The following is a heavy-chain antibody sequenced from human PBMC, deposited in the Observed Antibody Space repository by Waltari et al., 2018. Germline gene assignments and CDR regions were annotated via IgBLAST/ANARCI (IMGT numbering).Heavy chain of an antibody. CDR2: IWGYNGHT. CDR3: ARDDVDSSNFGGF. D-gene: IGHD6-13*01. Sequence: PLVQSGAEVKKPGAPAKVSCKASGYMFFHYCITWVRAAPGQGLEGMGWIWGYNGHTKYEQIIQGRVTRTTDTSTTTAYMEIRRLRYDDTAVYYCARDDVDSSNFGGFWGQGTVVTVSS. V-gene: IGHV1-18*01. CDR1: GYMFFHYC. J-gene: IGHJ4*02.